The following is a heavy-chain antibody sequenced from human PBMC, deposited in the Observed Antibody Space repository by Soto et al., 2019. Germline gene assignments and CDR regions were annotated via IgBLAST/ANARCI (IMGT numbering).Heavy chain of an antibody. Sequence: SETLSLTCTVSGGSISSYYWSWIRQPPGKGLEWIGYIYYSGSTNYNPSLKSRVTISVDTSKNQFSLKLSSVTAADTAVYYCARWGYDSSGGNWFDPWGQGTLVTVS. CDR1: GGSISSYY. J-gene: IGHJ5*02. CDR2: IYYSGST. CDR3: ARWGYDSSGGNWFDP. V-gene: IGHV4-59*01. D-gene: IGHD3-22*01.